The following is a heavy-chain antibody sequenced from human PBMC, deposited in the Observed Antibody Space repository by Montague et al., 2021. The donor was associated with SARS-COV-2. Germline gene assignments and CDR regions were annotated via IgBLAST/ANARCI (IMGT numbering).Heavy chain of an antibody. V-gene: IGHV4-39*07. Sequence: SETLSLTCTVSRDSISSHNYFWAWIRQPPGKGLEWIGSVYYSGLTFYNPSLESRVTISVDTSKKQFSLKVKSVTAADTAVYYCAKDGEALAWGTFDIWGQGTMVTVSS. CDR3: AKDGEALAWGTFDI. D-gene: IGHD3-10*01. CDR2: VYYSGLT. CDR1: RDSISSHNYF. J-gene: IGHJ3*02.